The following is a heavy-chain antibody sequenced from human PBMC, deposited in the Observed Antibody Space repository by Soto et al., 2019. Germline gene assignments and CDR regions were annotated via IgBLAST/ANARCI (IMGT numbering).Heavy chain of an antibody. D-gene: IGHD6-6*01. V-gene: IGHV3-30*18. CDR3: AKDYIAARPGYYYYGMDV. J-gene: IGHJ6*02. CDR2: ISYDGSNK. CDR1: GFTFSSYG. Sequence: GGSLRLSCAASGFTFSSYGMHWVRQAPGKGLEWVAVISYDGSNKYYADSVKGRFTISRDNSKNTLYLQMNSLRAEDTAVYYCAKDYIAARPGYYYYGMDVWGQGTTVTVSS.